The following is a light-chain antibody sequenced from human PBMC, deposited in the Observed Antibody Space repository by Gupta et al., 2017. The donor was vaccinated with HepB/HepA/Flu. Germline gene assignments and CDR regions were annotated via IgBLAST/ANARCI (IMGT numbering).Light chain of an antibody. J-gene: IGLJ1*01. Sequence: QSALTQPPSASGSPGQSVTISCTGTSSDVGGYNYVSWYHQHPGKAPKLMIYEVTKRPSGVPDRFSGSKSGNTASLTXSXLQAEDXADYYCSSYAGSNNYVFGTGTKVTVL. CDR1: SSDVGGYNY. CDR2: EVT. CDR3: SSYAGSNNYV. V-gene: IGLV2-8*01.